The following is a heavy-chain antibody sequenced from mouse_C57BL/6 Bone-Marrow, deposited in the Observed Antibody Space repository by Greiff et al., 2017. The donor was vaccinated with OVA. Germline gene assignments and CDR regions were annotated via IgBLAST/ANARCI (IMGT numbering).Heavy chain of an antibody. J-gene: IGHJ1*03. Sequence: QVQLQQPGAELVKPGASVKMSCKASGYTFTSYWITWVKQRPGQGLEWIGDIYPGSGSTNYNEKFKSKATLTVDPSSSPAYMQLSSVTSEDSAVYYCARGGTSWYFDVWGTGTTVTVSS. CDR2: IYPGSGST. D-gene: IGHD2-14*01. CDR3: ARGGTSWYFDV. V-gene: IGHV1-55*01. CDR1: GYTFTSYW.